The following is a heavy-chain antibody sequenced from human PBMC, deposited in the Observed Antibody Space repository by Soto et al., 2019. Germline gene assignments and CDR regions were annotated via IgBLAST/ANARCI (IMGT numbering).Heavy chain of an antibody. D-gene: IGHD3-9*01. V-gene: IGHV1-69*04. CDR2: IIPILGIA. J-gene: IGHJ6*02. CDR3: ARESEYYDILTGYSKDPYYYYGMDV. Sequence: SVKVSCKASGGTFSSYTISWVRQAPGQRLEWMGRIIPILGIANYAQKFQGRVTITADKSTSTAYMELSSLRSEDTAVYYCARESEYYDILTGYSKDPYYYYGMDVWGQGTTVTVSS. CDR1: GGTFSSYT.